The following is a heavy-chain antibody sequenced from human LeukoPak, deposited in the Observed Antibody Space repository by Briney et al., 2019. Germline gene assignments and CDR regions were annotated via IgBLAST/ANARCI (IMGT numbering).Heavy chain of an antibody. Sequence: GGSLRLSCAASGFTFSSYAMHWVRQAPGKGLEWVAVISYDGSNKYYADSVKGRFTISRDNSKNTLYLQMNSLRAEDTAVYYCAGSYYDRSGYYYPGYFDYWGQGTLVTVSS. CDR3: AGSYYDRSGYYYPGYFDY. CDR1: GFTFSSYA. V-gene: IGHV3-30*04. J-gene: IGHJ4*02. D-gene: IGHD3-22*01. CDR2: ISYDGSNK.